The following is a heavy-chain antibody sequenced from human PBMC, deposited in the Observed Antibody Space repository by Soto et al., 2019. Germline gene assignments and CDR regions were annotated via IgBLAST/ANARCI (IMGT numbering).Heavy chain of an antibody. V-gene: IGHV4-34*01. J-gene: IGHJ6*02. Sequence: ASETLSLTCAVYGGSFSGYYWSWIRQPPGKGLEWIGEINHSGSTNYNPSLKSRVTISVDTSKNQFSLKLSSVTAADTAVYYCARVPKYYDFWSGPPGYYYYYGMDVWGQGTTVTVSS. D-gene: IGHD3-3*01. CDR1: GGSFSGYY. CDR2: INHSGST. CDR3: ARVPKYYDFWSGPPGYYYYYGMDV.